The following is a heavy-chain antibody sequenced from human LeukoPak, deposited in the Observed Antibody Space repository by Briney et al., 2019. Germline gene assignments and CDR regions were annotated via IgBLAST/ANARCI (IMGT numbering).Heavy chain of an antibody. D-gene: IGHD3-22*01. CDR1: GGSISSSSYY. Sequence: SETLSLTCTVSGGSISSSSYYWGWIRQPPGKGLEWIGSIYYSGSTYYNPSLKSRVTISVDTSKNQFSLKLSSVTAADTAVYYCAREDHYYDSSGYPLLDPWGQGTLVTVSS. J-gene: IGHJ5*02. CDR3: AREDHYYDSSGYPLLDP. CDR2: IYYSGST. V-gene: IGHV4-39*01.